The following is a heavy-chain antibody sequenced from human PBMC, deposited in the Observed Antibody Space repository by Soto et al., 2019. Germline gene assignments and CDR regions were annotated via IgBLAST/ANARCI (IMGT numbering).Heavy chain of an antibody. J-gene: IGHJ5*01. CDR1: GGSFRGYY. V-gene: IGHV4-34*01. D-gene: IGHD3-22*01. CDR3: ARSGVYSGYADS. Sequence: QVQLQQWGVGLLKPSETLSLTCAVYGGSFRGYYWTWIRQAPGKGLEGIGEINHIGRTNYNLSLKSRVTISVDTSQNQFSLTVNSVTAAGTAVDSFARSGVYSGYADSWGHGLLVTVSS. CDR2: INHIGRT.